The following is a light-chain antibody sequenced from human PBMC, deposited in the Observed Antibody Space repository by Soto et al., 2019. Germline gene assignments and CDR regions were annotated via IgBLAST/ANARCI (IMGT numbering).Light chain of an antibody. Sequence: QSALTQPASVSGSPGQSITISCTGTSSDVGGYNYDSWYQQHPGKAPKLMIFEVSNRPSGVSNRFSGSKSGNTASLTISGLQADDEADYYCSSYTTTYTRVFGTGTKLTVL. J-gene: IGLJ1*01. CDR2: EVS. CDR1: SSDVGGYNY. V-gene: IGLV2-14*01. CDR3: SSYTTTYTRV.